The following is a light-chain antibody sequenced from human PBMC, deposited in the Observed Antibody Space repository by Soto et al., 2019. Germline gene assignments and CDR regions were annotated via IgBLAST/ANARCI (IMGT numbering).Light chain of an antibody. Sequence: QSVLTQPASVSGSPGQSITIACTGTNSDIGGYNYVSWYQQRPNKAPNLIIYDVDIRPSGVSDRFSGSKSGHTASLAISGLQPEDEADYYCTSYTRSDTVIFGGGTKVTVL. CDR2: DVD. V-gene: IGLV2-14*03. CDR3: TSYTRSDTVI. CDR1: NSDIGGYNY. J-gene: IGLJ2*01.